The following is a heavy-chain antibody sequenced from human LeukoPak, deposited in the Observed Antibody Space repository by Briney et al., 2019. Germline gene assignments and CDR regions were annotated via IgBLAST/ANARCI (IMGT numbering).Heavy chain of an antibody. D-gene: IGHD3-22*01. CDR1: GFTFSSYA. Sequence: GGSLRLSCAASGFTFSSYAMSWVRQAPGKGLEWVSVIYSGGSTYYADSVRGRFTISRDNSKNTLYLQMSSLRAEDTAVYYCAKDIYYDTSGYYVNDYWGQGTLVTVSS. J-gene: IGHJ4*02. CDR2: IYSGGST. CDR3: AKDIYYDTSGYYVNDY. V-gene: IGHV3-23*03.